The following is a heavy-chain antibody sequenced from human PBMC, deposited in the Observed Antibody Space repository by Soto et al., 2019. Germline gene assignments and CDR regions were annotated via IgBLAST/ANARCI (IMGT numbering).Heavy chain of an antibody. CDR2: IYHSGST. V-gene: IGHV4-30-2*01. D-gene: IGHD4-4*01. CDR1: GGSTSSGGYS. Sequence: SETLSLTCDVSGGSTSSGGYSWSWIRQPPGKGLEWIGYIYHSGSTYYNPSLKSRVTISVDRSKNQFSLNLSSVTAADTTVYYCARGMTTVTTYDYWGQGTLVTVSS. J-gene: IGHJ4*02. CDR3: ARGMTTVTTYDY.